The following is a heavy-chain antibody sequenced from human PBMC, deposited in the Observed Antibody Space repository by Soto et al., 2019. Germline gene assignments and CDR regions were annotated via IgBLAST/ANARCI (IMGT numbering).Heavy chain of an antibody. CDR1: GGNFSSYA. Sequence: ASVKVSCKASGGNFSSYAISWVRQAPGQGLEWMGGIIPIFGTANYAQKFQGRVTITADESTSTAYMELSSLRSEDTAVYYCARITYGSGSNPYYYYGMDVWGQGTTVTVSS. D-gene: IGHD3-10*01. V-gene: IGHV1-69*13. J-gene: IGHJ6*02. CDR2: IIPIFGTA. CDR3: ARITYGSGSNPYYYYGMDV.